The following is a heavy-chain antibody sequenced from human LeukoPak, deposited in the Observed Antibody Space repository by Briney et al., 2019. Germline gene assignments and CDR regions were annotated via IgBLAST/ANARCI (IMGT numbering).Heavy chain of an antibody. J-gene: IGHJ4*02. V-gene: IGHV3-23*01. CDR1: GFTFSSFG. D-gene: IGHD1-26*01. CDR2: ISGSGGST. Sequence: GGTLRLSCAASGFTFSSFGMSWVRQAPGKGLEWVSGISGSGGSTYYADSVKGRFTISRDNSKNTLYLQMNSLRAEDTAVYYCAKPFSGSYVRFDYWGQGTLVTVSS. CDR3: AKPFSGSYVRFDY.